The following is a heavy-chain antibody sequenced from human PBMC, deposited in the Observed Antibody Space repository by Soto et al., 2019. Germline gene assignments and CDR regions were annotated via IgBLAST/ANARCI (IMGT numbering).Heavy chain of an antibody. CDR1: GGSISSSNW. D-gene: IGHD3-10*01. V-gene: IGHV4-4*02. J-gene: IGHJ4*02. CDR3: ARADYYGSGSYYYFDY. Sequence: PSETLSLTCAVSGGSISSSNWWSWVRQPPGKGLEWIGEIYHSGSTNYNPSLKSRVTISVDKSKNQFSLKLSSVTAADTAVYYCARADYYGSGSYYYFDYWGQGTLVTVSS. CDR2: IYHSGST.